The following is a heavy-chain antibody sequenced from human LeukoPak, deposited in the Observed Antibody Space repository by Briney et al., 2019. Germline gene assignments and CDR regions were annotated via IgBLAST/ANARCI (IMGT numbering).Heavy chain of an antibody. V-gene: IGHV3-74*01. CDR2: INSDGSIT. D-gene: IGHD3-3*01. CDR3: ARDRSGYANDAFDF. CDR1: GFTFSSYW. J-gene: IGHJ3*01. Sequence: PGGSLRLSCAASGFTFSSYWMHWVRQPPGKGLVWVSRINSDGSITHYADSVKGRFTISRDNSKNTMFLQMNSLRAEDTAVYHCARDRSGYANDAFDFWGQGTMVTVSS.